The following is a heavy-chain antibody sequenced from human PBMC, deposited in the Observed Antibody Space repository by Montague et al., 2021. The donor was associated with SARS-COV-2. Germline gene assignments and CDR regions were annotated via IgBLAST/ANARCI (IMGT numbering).Heavy chain of an antibody. V-gene: IGHV6-1*01. CDR2: TYYRSKWYN. Sequence: CAISGDSVSSNSAAWNWIRQSPSRGLEWLGRTYYRSKWYNDYAVSVKSRITINPDTSKNQFSPQLNSVTPEDTAVYYCASGRMVPYSSSWTTLYYYYGMDVWDQGTTVTVSS. CDR1: GDSVSSNSAA. J-gene: IGHJ6*02. D-gene: IGHD6-13*01. CDR3: ASGRMVPYSSSWTTLYYYYGMDV.